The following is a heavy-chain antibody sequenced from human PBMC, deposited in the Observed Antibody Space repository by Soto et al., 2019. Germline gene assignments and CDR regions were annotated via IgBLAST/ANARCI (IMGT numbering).Heavy chain of an antibody. CDR1: GFSFSTYW. D-gene: IGHD3-3*01. V-gene: IGHV3-74*01. CDR3: ARDSTDYDFWSGYDRY. Sequence: EVQLVESGGGLVLPGGSLRLSCAASGFSFSTYWMHWVRQVPGKGLVWVSRINSDGSRTSYSDSVKGRFTISRDNANNTLYLQLNSLRAEDTAVYYSARDSTDYDFWSGYDRYWGPGTLVTVSS. CDR2: INSDGSRT. J-gene: IGHJ4*02.